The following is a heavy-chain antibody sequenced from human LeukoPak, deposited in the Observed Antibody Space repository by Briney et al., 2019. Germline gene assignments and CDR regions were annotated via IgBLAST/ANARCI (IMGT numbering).Heavy chain of an antibody. V-gene: IGHV4-34*01. Sequence: PSETLSLTCAVYGGSFSGYYWSWIRQPPGKGLEWIGEINHSGSTNYNPSLKSRVTISVDTSKNQFSLKLGSVTAADTAVYYCARGGGSRIDYWGQGTLVTVSS. D-gene: IGHD4-23*01. CDR2: INHSGST. J-gene: IGHJ4*02. CDR3: ARGGGSRIDY. CDR1: GGSFSGYY.